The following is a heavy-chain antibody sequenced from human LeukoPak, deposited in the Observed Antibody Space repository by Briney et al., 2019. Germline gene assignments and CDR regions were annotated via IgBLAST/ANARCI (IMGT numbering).Heavy chain of an antibody. V-gene: IGHV3-74*01. CDR2: LNHDGSDT. Sequence: GGSLRLSCVASGFTFTKYWMHWVRQAPGKGLVWVSRLNHDGSDTIYADSVKGRFTISRDNARNTVFLQMDSLRAEDTAVYYCPRGGFQHGFDYWGQGARVTVSS. D-gene: IGHD6-13*01. J-gene: IGHJ4*02. CDR3: PRGGFQHGFDY. CDR1: GFTFTKYW.